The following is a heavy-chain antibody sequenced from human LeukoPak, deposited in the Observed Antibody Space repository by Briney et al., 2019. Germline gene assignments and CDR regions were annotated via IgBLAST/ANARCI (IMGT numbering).Heavy chain of an antibody. V-gene: IGHV3-21*01. CDR3: ARAPYSSSWYQNLEFDY. CDR1: GFTFSSYS. J-gene: IGHJ4*02. CDR2: ISSSSSYI. Sequence: TGGSLRLSCAASGFTFSSYSMNWVRQAPGKGLEWVSSISSSSSYIYYADSVKGRFTISRDNAKNSLYLQMNSLRAEDTAVYYCARAPYSSSWYQNLEFDYWGQGTLVTVSS. D-gene: IGHD6-13*01.